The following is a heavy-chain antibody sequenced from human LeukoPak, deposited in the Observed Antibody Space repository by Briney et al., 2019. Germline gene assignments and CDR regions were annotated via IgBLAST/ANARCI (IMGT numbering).Heavy chain of an antibody. V-gene: IGHV3-23*01. J-gene: IGHJ4*02. CDR3: AKDGLVYDYVWGSYLDY. Sequence: GGSLRLSCAASTFTFSTYAMFWVRQAPGKGLEWVSTISGSGSDTHYADSVKGRLTISRDNSRDTLYLQMNSLRAEDTAVYYCAKDGLVYDYVWGSYLDYWGQGTLVTVSS. CDR2: ISGSGSDT. D-gene: IGHD3-16*01. CDR1: TFTFSTYA.